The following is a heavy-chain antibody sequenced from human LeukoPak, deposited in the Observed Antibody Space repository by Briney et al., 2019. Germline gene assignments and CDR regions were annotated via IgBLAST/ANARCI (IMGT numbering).Heavy chain of an antibody. J-gene: IGHJ4*02. Sequence: GGSLRRSCAASGFTFSSYSMNWVRQAPGKGLEWVSSISSSSSYIYYADSVKGRFTISRDNAKNSLYLQTNSLRAEDTAVYYCAGEENYYGSGSYRYWGQGTLVTVSS. CDR3: AGEENYYGSGSYRY. CDR2: ISSSSSYI. CDR1: GFTFSSYS. V-gene: IGHV3-21*01. D-gene: IGHD3-10*01.